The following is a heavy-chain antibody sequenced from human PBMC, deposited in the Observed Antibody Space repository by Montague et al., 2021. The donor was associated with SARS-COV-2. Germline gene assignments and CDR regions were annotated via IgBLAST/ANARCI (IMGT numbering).Heavy chain of an antibody. Sequence: SETLSLTCSVSGFSISSGFYWAWIRQSPGKGPEWIGTVYHSGSTXYNPSIKRRVTVSINTSKNQSSLTVASVTAADTAVYFCARRGYTGSDYFDYWGQGTLVTVSS. CDR3: ARRGYTGSDYFDY. CDR1: GFSISSGFY. CDR2: VYHSGST. D-gene: IGHD5-12*01. V-gene: IGHV4-38-2*01. J-gene: IGHJ4*02.